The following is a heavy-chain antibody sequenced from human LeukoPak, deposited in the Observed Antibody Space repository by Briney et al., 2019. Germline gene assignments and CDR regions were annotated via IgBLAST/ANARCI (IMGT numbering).Heavy chain of an antibody. D-gene: IGHD6-13*01. CDR1: GFTFSSYG. Sequence: GGSLRLSCAASGFTFSSYGMHWVRQAPGKGLEWVVVISYDGSNKYYADSVKGRFTISRDNSKNTLYLQMNSLRAEDTAVYYCAKGRVGQLVTPTDYWGQGTLVTVSS. CDR3: AKGRVGQLVTPTDY. V-gene: IGHV3-30*18. J-gene: IGHJ4*02. CDR2: ISYDGSNK.